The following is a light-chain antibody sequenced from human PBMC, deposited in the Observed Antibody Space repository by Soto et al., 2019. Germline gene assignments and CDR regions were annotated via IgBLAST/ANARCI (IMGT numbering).Light chain of an antibody. J-gene: IGLJ2*01. V-gene: IGLV1-44*01. CDR2: NNN. CDR1: TSNIGNNP. Sequence: QPVLTQPLSVSGTSGQRVTISCSGSTSNIGNNPVNWYQQLPGTAPKLLIYNNNQRPSGVPDRFSGSKSGTSASLAISGLQSDEEAGYYCAAWDGSLNALVFGGGTKLTVL. CDR3: AAWDGSLNALV.